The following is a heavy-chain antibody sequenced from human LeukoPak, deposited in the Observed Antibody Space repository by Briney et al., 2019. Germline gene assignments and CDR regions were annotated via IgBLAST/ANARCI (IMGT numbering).Heavy chain of an antibody. CDR3: AELGITMIGGV. Sequence: GGSLRFSCAAYGFTFSSYEMNWLRQAPGKGLEWVSYISSSGRTIYYADSVKGRFTISRYNAKNSLYLQMDSLRAEDTSVYYCAELGITMIGGVWGKGNTVTISS. CDR1: GFTFSSYE. J-gene: IGHJ6*04. V-gene: IGHV3-48*03. CDR2: ISSSGRTI. D-gene: IGHD3-10*02.